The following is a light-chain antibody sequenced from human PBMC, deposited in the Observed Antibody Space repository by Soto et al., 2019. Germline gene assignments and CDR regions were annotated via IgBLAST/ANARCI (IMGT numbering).Light chain of an antibody. V-gene: IGKV3-20*01. CDR3: QQYVSSVT. CDR2: GAS. Sequence: DIVLTQSPGSLSLSPGERATLSCRASQSVDSSFFAWYQQKPGQAPRLLIYGASKRATGTPDRFSGSGSGTDFTLTITRLEPEEFAVYYCQQYVSSVTFGQGTKVEIK. CDR1: QSVDSSF. J-gene: IGKJ1*01.